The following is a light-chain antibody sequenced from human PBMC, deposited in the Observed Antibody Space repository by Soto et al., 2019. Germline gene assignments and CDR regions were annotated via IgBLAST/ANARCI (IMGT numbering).Light chain of an antibody. V-gene: IGKV3-20*01. CDR3: QQYVTTPRT. CDR1: QTVAYTS. Sequence: EIVLTQSPGILSLSPGARATLSCRASQTVAYTSLAWYQQRPGQAPRLLIYGTSTRATGTPDRFIGSGSGTAFTLTLSRLEPDDFAVYYCQQYVTTPRTFGQGTKVE. CDR2: GTS. J-gene: IGKJ1*01.